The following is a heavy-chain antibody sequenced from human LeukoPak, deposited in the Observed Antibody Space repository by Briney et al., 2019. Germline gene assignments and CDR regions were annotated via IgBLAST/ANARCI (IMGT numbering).Heavy chain of an antibody. D-gene: IGHD3-22*01. Sequence: GGSLTLTCAASGFTFSKVWLSWVRQAPGRGGEWVGRIKCKTGGVTIEYAATVKGRFTISRDESKHTLFLQMSSLKTEDTAVYYCTTDLSELDDSGYYAKYFHHWGQGTLVSVSS. J-gene: IGHJ1*01. CDR3: TTDLSELDDSGYYAKYFHH. CDR2: IKCKTGGVTI. V-gene: IGHV3-15*01. CDR1: GFTFSKVW.